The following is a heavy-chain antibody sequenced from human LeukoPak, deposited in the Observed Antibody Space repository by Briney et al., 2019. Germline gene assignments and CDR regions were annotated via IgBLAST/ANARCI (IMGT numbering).Heavy chain of an antibody. CDR1: GFTFSSYS. J-gene: IGHJ4*02. Sequence: GGSLRLSCAASGFTFSSYSMNWVRQAPGKGLEWVSYISSSSSTIYYAGSVKGRFTISRDNAKNSLYLQMNSLRAEDTAVYYCASYYVWGSYRHFDYWGQGTLVTVSS. V-gene: IGHV3-48*01. CDR3: ASYYVWGSYRHFDY. D-gene: IGHD3-16*02. CDR2: ISSSSSTI.